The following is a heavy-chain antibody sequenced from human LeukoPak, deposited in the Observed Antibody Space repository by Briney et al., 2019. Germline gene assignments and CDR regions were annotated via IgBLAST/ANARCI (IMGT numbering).Heavy chain of an antibody. Sequence: SETLSLTCTVSGGSISSHYWSWIRQPAGKGLEWIGRIYTSGSTHYNPSLTSRVSMSVDTSKAQFSLKLSSVTAADTAVYYCARGSPSGASYFNYWGQGTLVTVSS. D-gene: IGHD2-15*01. CDR1: GGSISSHY. CDR3: ARGSPSGASYFNY. CDR2: IYTSGST. J-gene: IGHJ4*02. V-gene: IGHV4-4*07.